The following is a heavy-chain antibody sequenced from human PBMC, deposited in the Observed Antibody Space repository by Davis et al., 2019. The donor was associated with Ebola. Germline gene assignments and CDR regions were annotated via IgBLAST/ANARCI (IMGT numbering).Heavy chain of an antibody. CDR1: GFTFSSYS. Sequence: GESLKISCAASGFTFSSYSMNWVRQAPGKGLEWVSSISSSSSYIYYADSVKGRFTISRDNAKNSLYLQMNSLRAEDTAVYYCARDRRISDNFDYWGQGTLVTVSS. V-gene: IGHV3-21*01. J-gene: IGHJ4*02. CDR2: ISSSSSYI. D-gene: IGHD2/OR15-2a*01. CDR3: ARDRRISDNFDY.